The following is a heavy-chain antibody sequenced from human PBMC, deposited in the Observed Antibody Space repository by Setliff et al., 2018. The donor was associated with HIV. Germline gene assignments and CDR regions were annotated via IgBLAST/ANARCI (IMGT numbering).Heavy chain of an antibody. CDR2: INAGNGNT. V-gene: IGHV1-3*01. D-gene: IGHD1-26*01. Sequence: ASVKVSCKASGYTFSNYAMHWVRQAPGQRLEWMGWINAGNGNTKYSQKFQGRVTITRDTSARAAYMELSSLRSEDTAVYYCARQWNSGTFYYSYYYMDVWGKGTTVTVSS. CDR3: ARQWNSGTFYYSYYYMDV. J-gene: IGHJ6*03. CDR1: GYTFSNYA.